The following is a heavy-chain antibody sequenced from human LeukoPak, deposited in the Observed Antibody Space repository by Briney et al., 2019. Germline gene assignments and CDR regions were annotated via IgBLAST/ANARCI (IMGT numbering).Heavy chain of an antibody. V-gene: IGHV3-53*04. D-gene: IGHD6-19*01. CDR1: GFTVSRNY. Sequence: GGSLRLSCAASGFTVSRNYMNWVRQAPGKGLEWVSLIDSGGSTYYADSVKGRFTISRHISKNTLYLQMNSLRAEDTAVYYCARSIAVAGKLPYYFDYWGQGTLVTVSS. J-gene: IGHJ4*02. CDR3: ARSIAVAGKLPYYFDY. CDR2: IDSGGST.